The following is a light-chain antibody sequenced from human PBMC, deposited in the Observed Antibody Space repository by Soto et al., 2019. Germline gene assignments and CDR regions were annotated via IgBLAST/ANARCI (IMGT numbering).Light chain of an antibody. V-gene: IGKV3D-15*01. CDR1: QSVRTK. CDR3: QQYNKWPAEIT. J-gene: IGKJ5*01. CDR2: GAS. Sequence: ETVMTQSPATLSVSPGERATLSCRASQSVRTKLAWYQQKPGQAPRLLIYGASSRATGIPARFSGSGSGTEFTLTIRSLQSEDSGVYYCQQYNKWPAEITFGQGTRM.